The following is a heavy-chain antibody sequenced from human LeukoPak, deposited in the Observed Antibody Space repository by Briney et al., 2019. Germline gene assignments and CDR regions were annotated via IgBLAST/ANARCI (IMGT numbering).Heavy chain of an antibody. J-gene: IGHJ4*02. CDR3: ARGKSVTTLYFDY. CDR1: GGSISGCSYY. D-gene: IGHD4-17*01. CDR2: IYTSGST. Sequence: SETLSLTCTVSGGSISGCSYYWRWIRQPAGKGLEWIGRIYTSGSTNYNPSLKSRVTISVDTSKNQFSLKLSSVTAADTAVYYGARGKSVTTLYFDYWGQGTLVTVSS. V-gene: IGHV4-61*02.